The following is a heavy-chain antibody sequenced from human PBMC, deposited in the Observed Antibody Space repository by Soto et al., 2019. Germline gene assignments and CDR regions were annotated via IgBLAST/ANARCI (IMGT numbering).Heavy chain of an antibody. J-gene: IGHJ5*02. Sequence: PSETLSLTCAVSGYSISSGYYWGWIRQPPGKGLEWIGSIYHSGSTYYNPSLKSRVTISVDTSKNQFSLKLSSVTAADTALYYCARDPAPYGSGRKGWFDPWGQGTLVTVSS. CDR1: GYSISSGYY. CDR3: ARDPAPYGSGRKGWFDP. D-gene: IGHD3-10*01. V-gene: IGHV4-38-2*02. CDR2: IYHSGST.